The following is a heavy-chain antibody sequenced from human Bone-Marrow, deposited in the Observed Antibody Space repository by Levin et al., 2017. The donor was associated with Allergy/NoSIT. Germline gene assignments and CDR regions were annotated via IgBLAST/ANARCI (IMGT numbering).Heavy chain of an antibody. D-gene: IGHD2-15*01. CDR3: AAFRGGFDV. V-gene: IGHV1-18*01. CDR2: ISPYYNNT. CDR1: GYTFTTYG. Sequence: ASVKVSCKASGYTFTTYGINWVRQAPGQGLEWMGWISPYYNNTNYAQKVRDRLILTTDTSTRTVYMELRSLRFDDTAVYYCAAFRGGFDVWGQGTNVTVSS. J-gene: IGHJ3*01.